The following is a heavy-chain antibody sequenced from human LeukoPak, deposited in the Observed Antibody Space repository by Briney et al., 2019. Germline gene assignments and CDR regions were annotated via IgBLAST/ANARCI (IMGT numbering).Heavy chain of an antibody. J-gene: IGHJ4*02. D-gene: IGHD6-13*01. V-gene: IGHV3-23*01. CDR1: GFTFSSYD. CDR3: AKDLSSSWSNFDY. CDR2: IRPSGDNT. Sequence: GSLRLSCAASGFTFSSYDMTWVRQAPGRGLEWVSSIRPSGDNTYYADSVKGRFTISRDNSKNTLYLQMNSLRAEDTAVYYCAKDLSSSWSNFDYWGQGTLVTVSS.